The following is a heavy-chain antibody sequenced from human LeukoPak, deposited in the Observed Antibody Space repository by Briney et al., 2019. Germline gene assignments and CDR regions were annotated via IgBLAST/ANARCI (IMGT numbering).Heavy chain of an antibody. CDR3: ARVGYYESSSYCEY. J-gene: IGHJ4*02. CDR2: INPNSGGT. D-gene: IGHD3-22*01. CDR1: GYTLTDYY. Sequence: ASVKVSCKASGYTLTDYYMHWVRQAPGQGLEWMGRINPNSGGTNYAQKFQGRVTMTRDTSISTVYMELSRLRSDDTAVYYRARVGYYESSSYCEYWGQGTLVTVSS. V-gene: IGHV1-2*06.